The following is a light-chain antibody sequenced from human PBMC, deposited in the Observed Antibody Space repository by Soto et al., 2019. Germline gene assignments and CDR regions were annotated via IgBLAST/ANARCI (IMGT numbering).Light chain of an antibody. CDR2: GAS. V-gene: IGKV3-15*01. J-gene: IGKJ1*01. CDR3: QHYLKWPPT. CDR1: QSVSSQ. Sequence: ERVITQSPATLTVSPGERGTLSFRASQSVSSQLAWYKQKPGQAPRLLIHGASTRATGIPGRFSGSGSGTDFSLTISSLQSEDFALYYCQHYLKWPPTFGQGTKVDI.